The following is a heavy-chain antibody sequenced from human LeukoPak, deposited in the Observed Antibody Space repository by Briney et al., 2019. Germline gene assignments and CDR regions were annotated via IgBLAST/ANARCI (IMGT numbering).Heavy chain of an antibody. J-gene: IGHJ6*02. V-gene: IGHV1-46*01. D-gene: IGHD3-22*01. CDR3: ARGDSSGPYYYYGMDV. CDR1: GYTFTSYY. Sequence: GASVKVSCKASGYTFTSYYMHWVRQAPGQGLEWMGIINPSSGSTSYAQKFQGRVTMTRDTSTSTVYMELRSLRSEDTAVYYCARGDSSGPYYYYGMDVWGQGTTVTVSS. CDR2: INPSSGST.